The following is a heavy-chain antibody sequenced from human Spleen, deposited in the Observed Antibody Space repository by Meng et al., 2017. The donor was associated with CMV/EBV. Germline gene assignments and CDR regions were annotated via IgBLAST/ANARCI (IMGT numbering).Heavy chain of an antibody. CDR1: SSAGCSGGYY. D-gene: IGHD4-11*01. Sequence: SSSAGCSGGYYWRWIRQHPRKGVEWNECIYNNGNKSYNTSIKSRVTISINTSKNQFSLKLSSVTAADTAVYYCARSNYGYNWFDPWGQGTLVTVSS. CDR3: ARSNYGYNWFDP. V-gene: IGHV4-31*02. CDR2: IYNNGNK. J-gene: IGHJ5*02.